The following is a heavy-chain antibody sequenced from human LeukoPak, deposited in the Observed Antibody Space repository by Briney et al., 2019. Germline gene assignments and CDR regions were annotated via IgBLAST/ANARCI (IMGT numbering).Heavy chain of an antibody. V-gene: IGHV4-34*01. Sequence: SETLSLTCAVYGGSFSGYYWSWIRQPPGKGLEWIGEINHSGSTNYNPSLKSRVTISVDTSKNQFSLKLSSVTAADTAVYYCARDGYNYANAFDIWGQGTMVTVSS. CDR1: GGSFSGYY. D-gene: IGHD5-24*01. J-gene: IGHJ3*02. CDR3: ARDGYNYANAFDI. CDR2: INHSGST.